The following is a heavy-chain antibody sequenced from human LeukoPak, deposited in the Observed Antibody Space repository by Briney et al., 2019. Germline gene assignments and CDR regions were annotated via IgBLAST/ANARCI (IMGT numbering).Heavy chain of an antibody. Sequence: GGSLRLSCAASGFTVSSNYVSWVRQAPGKGLGWVSVIYSGGDTYYADSVKGRFTLSRDNSKNLLYLQMNSLRVEDTAVYYCARGGAARSAGPWGQGTLVTVSS. CDR3: ARGGAARSAGP. J-gene: IGHJ5*02. D-gene: IGHD6-6*01. V-gene: IGHV3-53*01. CDR1: GFTVSSNY. CDR2: IYSGGDT.